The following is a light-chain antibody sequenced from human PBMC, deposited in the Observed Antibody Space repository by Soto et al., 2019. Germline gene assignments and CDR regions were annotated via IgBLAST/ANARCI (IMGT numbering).Light chain of an antibody. CDR1: QSVSSN. CDR3: QQYNNWPLT. V-gene: IGKV3-15*01. Sequence: EIVMTQSPATLSVSPGARAPLSCRARQSVSSNLAWYPQKPGQAPRLLIYGASTRATGIPARFSGSGSGTEFTLTISSLQSEDFAVYYCQQYNNWPLTFGQGTRLEIK. J-gene: IGKJ5*01. CDR2: GAS.